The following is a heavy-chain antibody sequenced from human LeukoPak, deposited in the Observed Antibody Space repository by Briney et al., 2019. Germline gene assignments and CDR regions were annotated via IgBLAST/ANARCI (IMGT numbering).Heavy chain of an antibody. Sequence: ASVKVSCKASGYTFTSYGISWVRQAPGQGLEWMGWISAYNGNTNYAQKLQGRGTMTTDTSTSTAYMELRSLRSDDTAVYYCALYMVRGVIIPTFDYWGQGTLVTVSS. CDR2: ISAYNGNT. V-gene: IGHV1-18*01. J-gene: IGHJ4*02. D-gene: IGHD3-10*01. CDR1: GYTFTSYG. CDR3: ALYMVRGVIIPTFDY.